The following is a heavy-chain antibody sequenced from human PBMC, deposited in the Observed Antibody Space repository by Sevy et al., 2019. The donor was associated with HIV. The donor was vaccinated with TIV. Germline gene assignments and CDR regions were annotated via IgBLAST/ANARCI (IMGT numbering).Heavy chain of an antibody. CDR2: TFYRSTWYN. Sequence: QSQTLSLTCAISGDSVSSNSAAWNWIRQSPSRGLEWLGRTFYRSTWYNDYALSVKSRITIKADTSKNQVSLQLNSVTPEDTAVYYCARDGLTYGAMDVWGQRTTVTVSS. J-gene: IGHJ6*02. CDR3: ARDGLTYGAMDV. D-gene: IGHD7-27*01. CDR1: GDSVSSNSAA. V-gene: IGHV6-1*01.